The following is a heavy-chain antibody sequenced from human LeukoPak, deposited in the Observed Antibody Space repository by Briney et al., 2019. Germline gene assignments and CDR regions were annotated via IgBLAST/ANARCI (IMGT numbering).Heavy chain of an antibody. J-gene: IGHJ4*02. Sequence: SETLSLTCAVYGGSFSGYYWSWIRQPPGKGLEWIGEINHSGSTNYNPSLKSRVTISVDTSKNQFSLKLSSVTAADTAVYYCARDSGGSGSYYLDYWGQGTLVTVSS. CDR2: INHSGST. D-gene: IGHD3-10*01. CDR3: ARDSGGSGSYYLDY. CDR1: GGSFSGYY. V-gene: IGHV4-34*01.